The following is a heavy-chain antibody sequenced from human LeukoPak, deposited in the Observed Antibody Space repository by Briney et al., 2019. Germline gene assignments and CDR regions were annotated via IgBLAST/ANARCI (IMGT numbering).Heavy chain of an antibody. Sequence: ASVKVSCKASGGTFSSYAISWVRQAPGQGLEWMGGIIPIFGTANYAQKFQGRVTITADESTSTAYMELSSLRSEDTAVYYCARGGSRSSTSCYGRFDPWGQGTLVTVSS. CDR3: ARGGSRSSTSCYGRFDP. CDR2: IIPIFGTA. J-gene: IGHJ5*02. CDR1: GGTFSSYA. V-gene: IGHV1-69*13. D-gene: IGHD2-2*01.